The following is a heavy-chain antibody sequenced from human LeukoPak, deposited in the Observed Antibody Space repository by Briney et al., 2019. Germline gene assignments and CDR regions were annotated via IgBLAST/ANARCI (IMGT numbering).Heavy chain of an antibody. Sequence: GGSLRLSCAASGFTFSSYAMHWVRQAPGKGLEWVAVISYDGSNKYYADSVKGRFTISRDNSKNTLYLQMNSLRAEDTAVYYCARAPRGDYYGSGSYFDYWGQGTLVTVSS. D-gene: IGHD3-10*01. CDR2: ISYDGSNK. CDR1: GFTFSSYA. CDR3: ARAPRGDYYGSGSYFDY. J-gene: IGHJ4*02. V-gene: IGHV3-30*04.